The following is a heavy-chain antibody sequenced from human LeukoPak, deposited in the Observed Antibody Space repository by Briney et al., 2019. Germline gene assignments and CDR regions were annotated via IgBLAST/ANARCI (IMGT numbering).Heavy chain of an antibody. CDR1: GYTFTGYY. Sequence: ASVKVSCKASGYTFTGYYMHWMRQAPGQGLEWMGRINPNSGGTNYAQKFQGRVTMTRDTSISTAYMELSRLRSDDTAVYYCARAFRIAARPADYWGQGTLVTVSS. CDR3: ARAFRIAARPADY. CDR2: INPNSGGT. J-gene: IGHJ4*02. D-gene: IGHD6-6*01. V-gene: IGHV1-2*06.